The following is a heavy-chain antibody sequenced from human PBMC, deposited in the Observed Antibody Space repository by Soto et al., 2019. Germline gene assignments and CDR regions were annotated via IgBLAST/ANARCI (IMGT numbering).Heavy chain of an antibody. CDR3: ARDNADIVVVVAATGGYYFDY. CDR2: ISYDGSNK. Sequence: GGSLRLSCAASGFTFSSYAMHWVRQAPGKGLEWVAVISYDGSNKYYADSVKGRFTISRDNSKNTLYLQMNSLRAEDTAVYYCARDNADIVVVVAATGGYYFDYWGQGTLVTVSS. V-gene: IGHV3-30-3*01. D-gene: IGHD2-15*01. CDR1: GFTFSSYA. J-gene: IGHJ4*02.